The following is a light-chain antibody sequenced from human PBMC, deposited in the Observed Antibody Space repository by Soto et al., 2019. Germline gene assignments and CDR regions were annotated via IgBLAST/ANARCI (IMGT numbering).Light chain of an antibody. J-gene: IGKJ3*01. Sequence: DIQMTQSPSSLSASVGDRVTITCRASQGMTNNLAWYQQKPGKAPTLLIYATSSLHSGVPSRFSGRGSGTYFTLTISSLQPEDVATYYCQKYNSAPFLFSFGPGTKVDL. V-gene: IGKV1-27*01. CDR3: QKYNSAPFLFS. CDR1: QGMTNN. CDR2: ATS.